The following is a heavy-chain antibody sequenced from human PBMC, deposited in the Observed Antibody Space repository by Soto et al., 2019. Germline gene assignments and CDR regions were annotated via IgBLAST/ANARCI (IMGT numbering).Heavy chain of an antibody. V-gene: IGHV1-3*01. D-gene: IGHD3-10*01. J-gene: IGHJ5*02. CDR2: INAGNGNT. CDR1: GYTFSSYA. Sequence: ASVKVSCKASGYTFSSYAMHGVRQAPGQRLEWMGWINAGNGNTKYSQKFQGRVTITRDTSASTAYMELSSLRSEDTVVYYCARPPPLSGGNWFDPWGRGTVVTVSS. CDR3: ARPPPLSGGNWFDP.